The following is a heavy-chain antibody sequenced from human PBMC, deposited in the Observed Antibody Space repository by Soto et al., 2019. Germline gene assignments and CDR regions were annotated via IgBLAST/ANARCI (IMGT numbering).Heavy chain of an antibody. Sequence: EVQLVESGGGLVQSGGSLGLSCAASGFSFRSYWMHWVRQAPGKGLVWVARISSDGSSTTYADSANGRFTISRDNAANTLYLQMSGLRAEDTAVYYCAREYYGVLTGYYNDYWGQGTLVTVSS. V-gene: IGHV3-74*01. CDR1: GFSFRSYW. D-gene: IGHD3-9*01. CDR3: AREYYGVLTGYYNDY. J-gene: IGHJ4*02. CDR2: ISSDGSST.